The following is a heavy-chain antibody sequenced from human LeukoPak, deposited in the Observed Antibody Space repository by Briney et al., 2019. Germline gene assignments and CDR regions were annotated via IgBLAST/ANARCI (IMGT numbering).Heavy chain of an antibody. CDR2: ISPYTTKT. CDR3: AREGGVGPTAPPDYYSYQMDV. J-gene: IGHJ6*03. D-gene: IGHD1-26*01. V-gene: IGHV1-18*01. Sequence: GTSVKVSCKAPGYTFTTYDVSWVRQAPGQGLEWMGWISPYTTKTNYAQSLQGRVTMTTDTSTSTAYMELRSLRSDDTAVYYCAREGGVGPTAPPDYYSYQMDVWGKGTTVTVSS. CDR1: GYTFTTYD.